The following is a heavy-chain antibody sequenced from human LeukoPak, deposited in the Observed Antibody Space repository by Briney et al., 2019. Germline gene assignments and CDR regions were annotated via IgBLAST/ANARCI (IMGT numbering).Heavy chain of an antibody. CDR1: GGSISSGGYY. Sequence: SQTLSLTCTVSGGSISSGGYYWSWIRQHPGTGLEWIGYIYYSGSTYYNPSLKSRVTISVDTSKNQFSLKLSSVTAADTAVYYCARDAYGDSAFDIWGQGTMVTVSS. CDR2: IYYSGST. CDR3: ARDAYGDSAFDI. D-gene: IGHD4-17*01. V-gene: IGHV4-31*03. J-gene: IGHJ3*02.